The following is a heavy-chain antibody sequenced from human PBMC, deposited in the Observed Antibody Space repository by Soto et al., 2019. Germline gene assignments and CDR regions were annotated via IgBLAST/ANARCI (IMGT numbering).Heavy chain of an antibody. CDR1: GFTFSSYW. J-gene: IGHJ6*02. Sequence: HPGGSLRLSCAASGFTFSSYWMHWVRQAPERGLVWVSRINSDGSSANYADSVKGRFTISRDNAKNSLYLQMNSLRAEDTAVYYCARDVYDILTGYYNRYMDVWGQGTTVTVSS. V-gene: IGHV3-74*01. CDR3: ARDVYDILTGYYNRYMDV. D-gene: IGHD3-9*01. CDR2: INSDGSSA.